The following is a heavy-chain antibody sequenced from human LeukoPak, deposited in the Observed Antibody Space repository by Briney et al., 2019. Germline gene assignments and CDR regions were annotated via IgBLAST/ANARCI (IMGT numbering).Heavy chain of an antibody. V-gene: IGHV4-61*02. J-gene: IGHJ4*02. CDR2: IYTSGST. D-gene: IGHD3-22*01. CDR1: GGSISSGSYY. CDR3: ARGSFYDSSGYQYYFDY. Sequence: PSETLSLTCTVSGGSISSGSYYWSWIRQPAGKGLEWIGRIYTSGSTNYNPSLKSRITISVDTSKNQFSLKLSSVTAADTAVYYCARGSFYDSSGYQYYFDYWGQGTLVTVSS.